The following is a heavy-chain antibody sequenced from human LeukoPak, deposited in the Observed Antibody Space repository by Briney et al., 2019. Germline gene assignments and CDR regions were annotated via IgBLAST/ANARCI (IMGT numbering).Heavy chain of an antibody. J-gene: IGHJ4*02. Sequence: GGSLRLSCVASGFSVSYSYRNWVRQAPGKGLQWVSVIYSGGNTYYADSVKGRFTISRDISKNTLFLQMNNLRAEDTAVYFCAKGGYYSNSGRLRHPSYFFEQWGQGSLVTVSS. CDR2: IYSGGNT. D-gene: IGHD3-10*01. CDR3: AKGGYYSNSGRLRHPSYFFEQ. V-gene: IGHV3-53*01. CDR1: GFSVSYSY.